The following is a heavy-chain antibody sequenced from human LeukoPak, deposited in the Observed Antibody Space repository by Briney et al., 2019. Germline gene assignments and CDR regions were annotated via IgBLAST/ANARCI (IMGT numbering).Heavy chain of an antibody. CDR2: IYYSGST. CDR1: GGSISSSSYY. J-gene: IGHJ5*02. V-gene: IGHV4-39*07. D-gene: IGHD3-9*01. CDR3: ARASILKRLDP. Sequence: PSETLSLTCTVSGGSISSSSYYWGWIRQPPGKGLEWIGSIYYSGSTYYNPSLKSRVTISVDTSKNQFSLKLSSVTAADTAVYYCARASILKRLDPWGQGTLVTVSS.